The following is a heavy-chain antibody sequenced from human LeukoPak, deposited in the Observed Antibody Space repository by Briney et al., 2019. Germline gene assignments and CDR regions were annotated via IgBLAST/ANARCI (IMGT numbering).Heavy chain of an antibody. V-gene: IGHV3-23*01. CDR2: ITDGGGGT. D-gene: IGHD2-2*01. Sequence: PGGSLRLSCAASGFTFNTYAMTWVRQAPGKGLEWVSAITDGGGGTYYADSVKGRFTISRDNSKKILYLQMNSLRAEDTAVYYCAKRLKGVPAANDYWGQGTLVTVSS. CDR3: AKRLKGVPAANDY. CDR1: GFTFNTYA. J-gene: IGHJ4*02.